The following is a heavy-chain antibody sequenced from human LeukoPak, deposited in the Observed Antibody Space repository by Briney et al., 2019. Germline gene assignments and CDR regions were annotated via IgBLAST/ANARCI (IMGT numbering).Heavy chain of an antibody. CDR3: ARGENYDFWSGSVSFDY. D-gene: IGHD3-3*01. CDR2: IYDSGST. CDR1: GGSIRSSYYY. J-gene: IGHJ4*02. Sequence: SETLSLTCTVSGGSIRSSYYYWGWIRQPPGKGLEWIGSIYDSGSTYYNPSLKSRVTISVDTSKNQFSLKLSSVTAADTAVYYCARGENYDFWSGSVSFDYWGQGTLVTVSS. V-gene: IGHV4-39*07.